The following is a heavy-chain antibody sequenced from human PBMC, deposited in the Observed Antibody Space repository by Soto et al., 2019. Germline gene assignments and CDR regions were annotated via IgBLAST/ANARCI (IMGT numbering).Heavy chain of an antibody. V-gene: IGHV3-7*01. CDR1: GLAFSTHW. Sequence: PGGSLRLSCAASGLAFSTHWMTWVRQAPGKGLEWVANINQDGTEKYYVYSVKGRFTISRDNAKNSLYLQMNSLTAEDTALYYCATSPNNVHYYVGVFDFWGQGALVTVSS. D-gene: IGHD3-16*01. CDR2: INQDGTEK. CDR3: ATSPNNVHYYVGVFDF. J-gene: IGHJ4*02.